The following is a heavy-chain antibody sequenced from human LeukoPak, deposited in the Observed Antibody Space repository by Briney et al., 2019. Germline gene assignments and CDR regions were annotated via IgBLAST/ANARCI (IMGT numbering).Heavy chain of an antibody. CDR2: IYYSGST. D-gene: IGHD4-17*01. V-gene: IGHV4-30-4*08. J-gene: IGHJ3*02. CDR3: ARANNSATVTGVDAFDI. Sequence: SWIRQPPGKGLEWIGYIYYSGSTYYNPSLKSRVTISVDTSKNQFSLKLSSVTAADTAVYYCARANNSATVTGVDAFDIWGQGTMVTVSS.